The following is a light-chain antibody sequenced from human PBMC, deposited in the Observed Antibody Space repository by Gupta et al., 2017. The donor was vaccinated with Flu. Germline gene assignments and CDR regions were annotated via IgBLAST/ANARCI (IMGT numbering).Light chain of an antibody. Sequence: VLPQSPATLSLSPGDRATLSCRASQGVGTYLGWFQHKPGQAPRLLIFDASKRATGVTDRFSGTGYGRDFSLTSSSLEHEDSAVYYGQQRDTWRSFGQGTKLEI. CDR3: QQRDTWRS. CDR1: QGVGTY. V-gene: IGKV3-11*02. CDR2: DAS. J-gene: IGKJ2*04.